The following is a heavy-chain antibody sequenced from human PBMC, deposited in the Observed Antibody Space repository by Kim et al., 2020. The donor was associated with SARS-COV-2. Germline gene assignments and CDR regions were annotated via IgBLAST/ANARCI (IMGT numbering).Heavy chain of an antibody. V-gene: IGHV4-4*07. J-gene: IGHJ4*02. D-gene: IGHD2-2*01. CDR2: ST. Sequence: STNTTPSVKSRVTMSVATSKNHFSLKLSSVTAADTAVYYCARDSSWTIDYWGQGTLVTVSS. CDR3: ARDSSWTIDY.